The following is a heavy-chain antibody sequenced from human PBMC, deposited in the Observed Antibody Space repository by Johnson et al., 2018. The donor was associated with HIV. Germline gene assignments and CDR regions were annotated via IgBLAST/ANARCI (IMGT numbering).Heavy chain of an antibody. CDR1: GFTFDDYG. J-gene: IGHJ3*01. Sequence: VQLVESGGGLIQPGGSLRLSCAASGFTFDDYGMSWVRQAPGKGLEWVAVISYDGSNKYYADSVKGRFTISRDNSKNTLYLQMNSLRAEDTAVYYCARGIGDEYAFDVW. D-gene: IGHD2-21*01. CDR3: ARGIGDEYAFDV. CDR2: ISYDGSNK. V-gene: IGHV3-30*03.